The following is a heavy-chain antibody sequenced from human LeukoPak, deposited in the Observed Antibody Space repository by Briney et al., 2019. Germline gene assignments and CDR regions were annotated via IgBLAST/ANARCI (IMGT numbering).Heavy chain of an antibody. J-gene: IGHJ4*02. CDR1: SGSISSSGYS. CDR3: ARGGGSSGSGFDY. Sequence: SETLSLTCAVSSGSISSSGYSWSWIRQPPGKGLEWIGYIYHSGSTYYNPSLKSRVTISVDRPKSQFSLKLSSVTAADTAVYYCARGGGSSGSGFDYWGQGTLVTVSS. CDR2: IYHSGST. V-gene: IGHV4-30-2*01. D-gene: IGHD3-22*01.